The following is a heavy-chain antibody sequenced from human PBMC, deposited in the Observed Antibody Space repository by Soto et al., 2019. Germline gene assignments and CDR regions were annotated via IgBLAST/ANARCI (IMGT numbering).Heavy chain of an antibody. CDR2: ISGSGGST. Sequence: RHPRGVAEVNIGGHAXRWVSQATGKGLEWVSAISGSGGSTYYADSVKGRFTISRDNSKHTLYLQMNSLRADDFAVYDCTRDQRAVLAFWGQGTSVTVSS. CDR3: TRDQRAVLAF. J-gene: IGHJ4*01. CDR1: EVNIGGHA. D-gene: IGHD3-3*01. V-gene: IGHV3-23*01.